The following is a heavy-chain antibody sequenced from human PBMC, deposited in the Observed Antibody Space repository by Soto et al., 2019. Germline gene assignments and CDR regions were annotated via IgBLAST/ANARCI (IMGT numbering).Heavy chain of an antibody. CDR2: IWYDGSNK. CDR1: GFTFSSYG. CDR3: ARAGYYDSSGHAFDI. V-gene: IGHV3-33*01. J-gene: IGHJ3*02. D-gene: IGHD3-22*01. Sequence: PGGSLRLSCAASGFTFSSYGMHWVRQAPGKGLEWVAVIWYDGSNKYYADSVKGRFTISRDNSKNTPYLQMNSLRAEDTAVYYCARAGYYDSSGHAFDIWGQGTMVTVSS.